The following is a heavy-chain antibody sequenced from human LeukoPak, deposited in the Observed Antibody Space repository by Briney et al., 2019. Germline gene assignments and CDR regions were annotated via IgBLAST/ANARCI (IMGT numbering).Heavy chain of an antibody. CDR1: GGSISSYY. Sequence: PSETLSLTCTVSGGSISSYYWSWIRQPPGKGLEWIGYIYYSGSTNYNPSLKSRVTISVDTSKNQFSLKLSSVTAADTAVYYCAKRDLRQYYFDYWGQGTLVTVSS. CDR3: AKRDLRQYYFDY. J-gene: IGHJ4*02. V-gene: IGHV4-59*01. CDR2: IYYSGST.